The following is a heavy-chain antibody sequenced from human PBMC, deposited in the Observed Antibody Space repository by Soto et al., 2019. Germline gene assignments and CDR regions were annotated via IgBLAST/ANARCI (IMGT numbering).Heavy chain of an antibody. V-gene: IGHV4-30-4*01. CDR1: GGSVSSGDYY. Sequence: QVQLRESGPGLVKPSQTLSLTCSVSGGSVSSGDYYWSWIRQSPGKGLEWIAYFSHSGNTYYSPSLKCRVTVSFNMSKKQFSLRLSSVTAADTATYYCAVNGGNYNFDNWGQGTLVTVSS. CDR2: FSHSGNT. D-gene: IGHD1-26*01. CDR3: AVNGGNYNFDN. J-gene: IGHJ4*02.